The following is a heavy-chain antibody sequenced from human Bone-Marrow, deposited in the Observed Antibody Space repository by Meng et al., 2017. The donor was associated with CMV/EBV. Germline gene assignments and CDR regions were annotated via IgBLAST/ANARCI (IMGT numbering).Heavy chain of an antibody. D-gene: IGHD2-2*01. CDR3: ARDYCSSTSCYYYFAD. CDR2: INHSGST. J-gene: IGHJ4*02. V-gene: IGHV4-34*01. Sequence: GSRRLSCAVYGGSFSGYYWSWIRQPPGKGLEWIGEINHSGSTNYNPSLKSRVTISVDTSKNQFSLKLSSVTAADTAVYYCARDYCSSTSCYYYFADRGQGKLV. CDR1: GGSFSGYY.